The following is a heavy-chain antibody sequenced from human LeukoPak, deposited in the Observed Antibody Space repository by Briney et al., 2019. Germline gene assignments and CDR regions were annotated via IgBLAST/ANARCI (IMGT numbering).Heavy chain of an antibody. CDR2: ISGRSSTI. V-gene: IGHV3-48*01. J-gene: IGHJ4*02. D-gene: IGHD1-26*01. Sequence: GGSLRLSCAASAFTFSDYRMNWVRQAPGKGLEWVSYISGRSSTIYYADSVKGRFTISRDNAKSSLYMQMNSLRAEDTAVYYCARDRLKSGSYYFDYWGQGTLVTVSS. CDR3: ARDRLKSGSYYFDY. CDR1: AFTFSDYR.